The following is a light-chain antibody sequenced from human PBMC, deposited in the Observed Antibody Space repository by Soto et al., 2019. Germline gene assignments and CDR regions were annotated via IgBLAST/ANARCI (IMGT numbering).Light chain of an antibody. V-gene: IGKV3-15*01. Sequence: EIVMTQSPATLSVSPSERATLSCRASQSVSSNLAWYQQKPGQAPRLLIYGASTRVTGIPARFSGSGSGTEFTLTISSLQSEDFAVYFCQQYNNGPRTFGQGTKVEI. CDR2: GAS. J-gene: IGKJ1*01. CDR3: QQYNNGPRT. CDR1: QSVSSN.